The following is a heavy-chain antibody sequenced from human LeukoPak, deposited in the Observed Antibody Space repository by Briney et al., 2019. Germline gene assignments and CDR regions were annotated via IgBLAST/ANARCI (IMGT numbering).Heavy chain of an antibody. V-gene: IGHV3-48*01. CDR3: ARARDYGDYPPDY. CDR1: GFTFSSYA. Sequence: GSLRLSCAASGFTFSSYAMHWVRQAPGKGLEWVSYIGGSGTTIYYADSVKGRFTISRDNAKKLLYLLMSSLRAEDTAVYYCARARDYGDYPPDYWGQGTLVTVSS. CDR2: IGGSGTTI. D-gene: IGHD4-17*01. J-gene: IGHJ4*02.